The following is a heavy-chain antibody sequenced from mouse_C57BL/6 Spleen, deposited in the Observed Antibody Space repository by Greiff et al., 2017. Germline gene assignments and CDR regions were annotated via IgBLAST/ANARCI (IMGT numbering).Heavy chain of an antibody. J-gene: IGHJ4*01. CDR3: ANADYYAMDY. CDR2: INPNYGTT. V-gene: IGHV1-39*01. Sequence: VHVKQSGPELVKPGASVKISCKASGFSFTDYNINWVKQSNGKSLEWIGVINPNYGTTSYNQKFKGKATLTVDQSSSTSYMQLNSLTSEDSAVYYCANADYYAMDYWGQGTSVTVSS. CDR1: GFSFTDYN.